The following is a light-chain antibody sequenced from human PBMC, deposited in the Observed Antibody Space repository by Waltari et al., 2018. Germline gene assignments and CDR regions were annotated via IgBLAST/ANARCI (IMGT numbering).Light chain of an antibody. V-gene: IGKV1-13*02. CDR2: YTD. Sequence: IEMTQSPSSLSASVGDRVTITCRASQDISSHLNWYQQKPGKTPKLLISYTDVLENGVPSRFSGSGSGTEFTLTISSLLPEDFASYYCQQYHGLPLTFGPGTKLDI. J-gene: IGKJ3*01. CDR3: QQYHGLPLT. CDR1: QDISSH.